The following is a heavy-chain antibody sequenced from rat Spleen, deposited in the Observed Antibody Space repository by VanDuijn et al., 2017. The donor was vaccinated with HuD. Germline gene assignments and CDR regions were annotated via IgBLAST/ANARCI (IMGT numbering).Heavy chain of an antibody. CDR1: GFTFTDFF. Sequence: EVKLLESGGGLLQPGGSMRLSCAASGFTFTDFFMHWIRQPAGKAPEWLGFIRNKANGYTTEYNPSVKGRFAISRDNTQNMLYLQMNTLRTEDTATYYCARGYPDYWGQGVMVTVSS. CDR2: IRNKANGYTT. V-gene: IGHV7-7*01. J-gene: IGHJ2*01. CDR3: ARGYPDY. D-gene: IGHD2-2*01.